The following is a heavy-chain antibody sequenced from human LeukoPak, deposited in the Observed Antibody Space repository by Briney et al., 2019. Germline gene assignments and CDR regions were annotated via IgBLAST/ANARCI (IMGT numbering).Heavy chain of an antibody. V-gene: IGHV4-4*02. CDR3: ARAWGYSSSWSFDY. J-gene: IGHJ4*02. CDR1: GGSITSANW. D-gene: IGHD6-13*01. Sequence: SETLSLTCAVSGGSITSANWWSWVRQSPGKGLEWIGEIYHTGNTNYNPSLNSRVSISLDTSKNQFSVKLSSVTAADTAVYYCARAWGYSSSWSFDYWGQGTLVTVSS. CDR2: IYHTGNT.